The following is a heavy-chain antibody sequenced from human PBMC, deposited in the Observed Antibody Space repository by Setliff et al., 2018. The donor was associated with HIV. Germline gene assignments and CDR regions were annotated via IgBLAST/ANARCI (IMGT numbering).Heavy chain of an antibody. CDR1: GYTSTGYY. Sequence: GASVKVSCKASGYTSTGYYVHWVRQAPGQGLEWMGRINLNSGGTTYAQRFQGRVTMTWDTSISTAYMELSRLTSDGTAVYYCARSSISEYLLYYWGHGTLVTVSS. D-gene: IGHD2-2*02. J-gene: IGHJ4*01. V-gene: IGHV1-2*06. CDR2: INLNSGGT. CDR3: ARSSISEYLLYY.